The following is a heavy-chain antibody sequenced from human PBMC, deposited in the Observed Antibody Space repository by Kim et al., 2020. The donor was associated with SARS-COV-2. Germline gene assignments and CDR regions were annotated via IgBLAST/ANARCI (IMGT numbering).Heavy chain of an antibody. J-gene: IGHJ6*02. CDR1: GGPISSSSYY. D-gene: IGHD3-3*01. V-gene: IGHV4-39*01. CDR2: IYYSGST. Sequence: SETLSLTCTVSGGPISSSSYYWGWIRQPPGKGLEWIGSIYYSGSTYYNPSLKSRVTISVDTSKNQFSLKLSSVTAADTAVYYCARGLREAIFGVVISYYYGMDVWGQGTTVTVSS. CDR3: ARGLREAIFGVVISYYYGMDV.